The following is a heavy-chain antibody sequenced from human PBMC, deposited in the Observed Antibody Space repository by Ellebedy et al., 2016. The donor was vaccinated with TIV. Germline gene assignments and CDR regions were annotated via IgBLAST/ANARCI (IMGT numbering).Heavy chain of an antibody. CDR3: ARWSDDAFDI. J-gene: IGHJ3*02. CDR1: GFTFSSYA. V-gene: IGHV3-23*01. CDR2: ISGSGGST. Sequence: GGSLRLXXAASGFTFSSYAMSWVRQAPGKGLEWVSGISGSGGSTYYAKSVRGRLTISRDNSKNTLYLQMHSLRAEDTAVYYCARWSDDAFDIWGQGTMVIVSS.